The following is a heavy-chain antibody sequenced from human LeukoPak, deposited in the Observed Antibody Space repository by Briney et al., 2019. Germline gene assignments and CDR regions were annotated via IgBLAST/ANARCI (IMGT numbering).Heavy chain of an antibody. CDR2: IIPIFGTA. D-gene: IGHD3-9*01. V-gene: IGHV1-69*06. CDR1: GGTFSSYA. Sequence: ASVKVSCKASGGTFSSYAISWVRQAPGQGLEWMGGIIPIFGTANYAQKFQGRVTMTEDTSTDTAYMELSSLRSEDTAVYYCATELTMLTGTNAFDVWGQGTMVTVSS. CDR3: ATELTMLTGTNAFDV. J-gene: IGHJ3*01.